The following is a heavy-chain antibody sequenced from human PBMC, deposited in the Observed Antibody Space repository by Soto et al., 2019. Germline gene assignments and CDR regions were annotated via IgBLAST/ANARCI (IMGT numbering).Heavy chain of an antibody. Sequence: GGSLRLSCAASGFTVSSNYMSWVRQAPGKGLEWVSVIYSGGSTYYADSVKGRFTISRDNSKNTLYLQMNSLRAEDTAVYYCARDASSGSYLFDYWGQGTLVTVS. D-gene: IGHD1-26*01. V-gene: IGHV3-66*01. CDR1: GFTVSSNY. CDR2: IYSGGST. J-gene: IGHJ4*02. CDR3: ARDASSGSYLFDY.